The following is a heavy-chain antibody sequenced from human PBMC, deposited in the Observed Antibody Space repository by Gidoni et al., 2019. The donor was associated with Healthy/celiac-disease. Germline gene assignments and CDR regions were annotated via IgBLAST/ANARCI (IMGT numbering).Heavy chain of an antibody. J-gene: IGHJ4*02. CDR1: GFTISNAG. D-gene: IGHD3-16*01. CDR2: IKSKTDGGTT. Sequence: EVQLVESGGGVVKPGGSLRLSCAASGFTISNAGRSWVRQAPGKGLDWFGRIKSKTDGGTTDYSAPVKGRFTISRADSKNTLYLQLNSLKTEDTAVYYCTTEGPSFVQNERSGYDCWGQGTLVTVSS. CDR3: TTEGPSFVQNERSGYDC. V-gene: IGHV3-15*01.